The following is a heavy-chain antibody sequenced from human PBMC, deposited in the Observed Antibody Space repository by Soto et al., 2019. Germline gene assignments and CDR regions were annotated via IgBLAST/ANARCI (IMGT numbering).Heavy chain of an antibody. CDR2: IFYSGST. CDR3: AGFVVPASRNTGFDY. Sequence: PSETLSLTCTVSGVSINTNNYYWGWVRQPPGKGLEWIGNIFYSGSTFYNPSLRGRLTISVDTSKNQFSLRLNSVTAADAAVYYCAGFVVPASRNTGFDYWGQGTLVTVSS. J-gene: IGHJ4*02. V-gene: IGHV4-39*01. D-gene: IGHD2-15*01. CDR1: GVSINTNNYY.